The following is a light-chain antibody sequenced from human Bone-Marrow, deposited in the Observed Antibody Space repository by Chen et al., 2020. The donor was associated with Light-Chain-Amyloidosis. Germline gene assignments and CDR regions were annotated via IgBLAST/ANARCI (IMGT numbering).Light chain of an antibody. V-gene: IGKV1-27*01. CDR1: QGIRDK. Sequence: DIQMTHSPSAYFASVGDRVTITCRANQGIRDKLAWYQQKPGKVPKLLIFDTSFLESGVPSRFSGIGSGTYFTLTIRSLQPEDVATYYCQEYDTAPWTFGQGTKLEI. CDR3: QEYDTAPWT. J-gene: IGKJ1*01. CDR2: DTS.